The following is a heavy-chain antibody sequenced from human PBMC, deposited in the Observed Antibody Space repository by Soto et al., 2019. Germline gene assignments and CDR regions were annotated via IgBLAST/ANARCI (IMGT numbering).Heavy chain of an antibody. CDR3: ARDRRYCSSTSCYEGYYYYYGMDV. J-gene: IGHJ6*02. CDR1: GGSISSGGYY. D-gene: IGHD2-2*01. Sequence: SETLSLTCTVSGGSISSGGYYWSWIRQHPGKGLEWIGYIYYSGSTYYNPSLKSRVTISVGTSKNQFSLKLSSVTAADTAVYYCARDRRYCSSTSCYEGYYYYYGMDVWGQGTTVTVSS. V-gene: IGHV4-31*03. CDR2: IYYSGST.